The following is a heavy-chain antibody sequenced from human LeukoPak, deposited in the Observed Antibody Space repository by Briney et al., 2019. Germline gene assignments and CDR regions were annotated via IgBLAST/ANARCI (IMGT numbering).Heavy chain of an antibody. CDR2: IKEDGSEK. J-gene: IGHJ3*02. CDR3: ANWDGDKSAYDT. D-gene: IGHD3-10*01. V-gene: IGHV3-7*01. Sequence: GGSLRLSCAASGFTLSNYWISWVRQAPGKGLEWVANIKEDGSEKYYVDSVKGRFTISRDNSKNMLYLQMDSLRPEDTAVYYCANWDGDKSAYDTWGQGTMVTVSS. CDR1: GFTLSNYW.